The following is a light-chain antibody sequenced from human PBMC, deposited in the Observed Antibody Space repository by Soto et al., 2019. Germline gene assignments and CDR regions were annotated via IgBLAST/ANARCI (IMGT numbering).Light chain of an antibody. CDR1: QTISTW. J-gene: IGKJ1*01. CDR2: DAS. V-gene: IGKV1-5*01. CDR3: QQYHTYSSIT. Sequence: IQMTQSPSTLSASVGDRVTVTCRASQTISTWLGWYQQKPGKAPTLLIYDASSLKSGVPSRFSGSGSGTDFTLTISSLQPDDFATYYCQQYHTYSSITFGQGTKVAIK.